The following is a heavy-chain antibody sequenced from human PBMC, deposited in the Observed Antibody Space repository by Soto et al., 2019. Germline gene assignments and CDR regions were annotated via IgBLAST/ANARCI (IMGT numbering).Heavy chain of an antibody. CDR3: ARDLMDWFDP. V-gene: IGHV1-3*01. D-gene: IGHD2-8*01. J-gene: IGHJ5*02. CDR2: INAGNGNT. CDR1: GYTFTSYA. Sequence: ASVKVSCKASGYTFTSYAMHWVRQAPGQRLEWMGWINAGNGNTKYSRKFQGRVTITRDTSASTAYMELSSLRSEDTAVYYCARDLMDWFDPWGQGTLVTVSS.